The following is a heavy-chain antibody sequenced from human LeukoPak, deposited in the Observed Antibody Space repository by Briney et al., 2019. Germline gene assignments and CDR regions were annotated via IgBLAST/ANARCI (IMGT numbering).Heavy chain of an antibody. D-gene: IGHD1-14*01. CDR3: ARGVFLPDY. CDR2: INHSGST. J-gene: IGHJ4*02. V-gene: IGHV4-34*01. Sequence: SETLSLTCTVSGGSISSYYWSWIRQPPGKGLEWIGEINHSGSTNYNPSLKSRVTISVDTSKNQFSLKLSSVTAADTAVYYCARGVFLPDYWGQGTLVTVSS. CDR1: GGSISSYY.